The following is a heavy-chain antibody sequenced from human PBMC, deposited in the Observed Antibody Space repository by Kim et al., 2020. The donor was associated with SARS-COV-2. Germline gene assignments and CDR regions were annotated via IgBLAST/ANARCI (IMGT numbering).Heavy chain of an antibody. V-gene: IGHV1-69*01. J-gene: IGHJ4*02. CDR3: ARGFPTGTSSDY. Sequence: NYAPKFQGRVTITADESTSTAYMELSSLRSEDTAVYYCARGFPTGTSSDYWGQGTLVTVSS. D-gene: IGHD1-7*01.